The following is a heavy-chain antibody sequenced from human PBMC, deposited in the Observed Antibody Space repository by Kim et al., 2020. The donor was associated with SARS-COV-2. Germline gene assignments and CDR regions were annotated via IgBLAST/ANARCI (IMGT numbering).Heavy chain of an antibody. CDR1: GFAFSNYA. Sequence: GGSLRLSCAASGFAFSNYAMSWVRQAPGKGLEWVSAISGMSGSGGTTYSADSVKGRFTVSRDNSKNTLYLQMNSLRAEDTAIYYCTNGGVDTNYHYFDYWGQGTLVTVSS. V-gene: IGHV3-23*01. D-gene: IGHD3-3*01. CDR3: TNGGVDTNYHYFDY. J-gene: IGHJ4*02. CDR2: ISGMSGSGGTT.